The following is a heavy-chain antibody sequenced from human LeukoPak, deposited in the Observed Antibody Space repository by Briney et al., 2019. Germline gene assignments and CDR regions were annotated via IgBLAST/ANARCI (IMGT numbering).Heavy chain of an antibody. J-gene: IGHJ4*02. V-gene: IGHV1-24*01. CDR3: ATGTTAGFDF. Sequence: ASVKVSCKVSGYTLTELSMHWVRQAPGKGLECMGGSDPEHGETIYAQKFQGRVTMTEDTSTDTAYMELSSLTSEDTAVYYCATGTTAGFDFWGQGTLVTVSS. CDR1: GYTLTELS. CDR2: SDPEHGET. D-gene: IGHD1-1*01.